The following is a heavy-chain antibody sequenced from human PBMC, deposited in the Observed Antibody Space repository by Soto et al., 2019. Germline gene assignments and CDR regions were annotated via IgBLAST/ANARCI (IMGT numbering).Heavy chain of an antibody. J-gene: IGHJ3*02. V-gene: IGHV1-69*01. CDR3: ARGRLYYVWGSYRIDAFDI. CDR2: IIPIFGTA. CDR1: GGTFSRYA. Sequence: QVQLVQSGAEVKKPGSSVKVSCKSSGGTFSRYAISWVRQAPGQGLEWMGGIIPIFGTANYAQKVQGRVTITADESTSTAYMEVSSLRSEDTAMYYCARGRLYYVWGSYRIDAFDIWCQGTMVTVSS. D-gene: IGHD3-16*02.